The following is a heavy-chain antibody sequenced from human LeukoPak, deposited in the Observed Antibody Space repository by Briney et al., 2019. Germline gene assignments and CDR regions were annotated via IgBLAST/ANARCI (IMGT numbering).Heavy chain of an antibody. CDR3: ARGLYYGGNQRAHDAFDI. CDR2: FNPASGDT. D-gene: IGHD4-23*01. V-gene: IGHV1-2*02. J-gene: IGHJ3*02. Sequence: ASVKVSCKASGYIFTDYYMHWVRQAPGQGLEGMGWFNPASGDTKYALKFQGRVTMTRDKSINTAYMELSRLGSEDTAVYYCARGLYYGGNQRAHDAFDICGQGTLVTVSS. CDR1: GYIFTDYY.